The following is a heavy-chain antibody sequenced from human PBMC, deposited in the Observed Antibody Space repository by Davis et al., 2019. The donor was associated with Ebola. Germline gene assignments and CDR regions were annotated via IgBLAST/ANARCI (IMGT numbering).Heavy chain of an antibody. CDR3: ARVDSSASFDP. D-gene: IGHD6-19*01. Sequence: MPSETLSLTCTVPGGSVSSGSYYWSWIRQPPGKGLEWIGYIYYSGSTNYNPSLKSRVTISVDTSKNQFSLKLSSVTAADTAVYYCARVDSSASFDPWGQGTLVTVSS. CDR2: IYYSGST. V-gene: IGHV4-61*01. J-gene: IGHJ5*02. CDR1: GGSVSSGSYY.